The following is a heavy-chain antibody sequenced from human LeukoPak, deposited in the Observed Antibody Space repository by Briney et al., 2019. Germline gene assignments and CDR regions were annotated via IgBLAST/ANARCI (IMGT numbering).Heavy chain of an antibody. CDR1: GDSISTSSYY. D-gene: IGHD3-22*01. J-gene: IGHJ4*02. CDR2: IYYRGNT. Sequence: PSETLPLTCTVSGDSISTSSYYWGWIRQPLGKGLEWLGSIYYRGNTYYNPSLKSRVTISVNTSKNQFSLNLYSVTAADTAVFYCARSYYYDYRQIDYWGQGTLVTVSS. V-gene: IGHV4-39*01. CDR3: ARSYYYDYRQIDY.